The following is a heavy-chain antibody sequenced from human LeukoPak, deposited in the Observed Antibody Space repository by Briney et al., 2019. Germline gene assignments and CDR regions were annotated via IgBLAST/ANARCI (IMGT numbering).Heavy chain of an antibody. Sequence: SVTVSFKASGGTFSSYAISWVRQAPGQGLEWMGGIIPIFGTANYAQKFQGRVTITADESTSTAYMELSSLRSEDTAVYYCAREDTYYYYVWGSYPPTNAFDIWGQGTMVTVSS. CDR2: IIPIFGTA. CDR1: GGTFSSYA. J-gene: IGHJ3*02. CDR3: AREDTYYYYVWGSYPPTNAFDI. D-gene: IGHD3-16*02. V-gene: IGHV1-69*13.